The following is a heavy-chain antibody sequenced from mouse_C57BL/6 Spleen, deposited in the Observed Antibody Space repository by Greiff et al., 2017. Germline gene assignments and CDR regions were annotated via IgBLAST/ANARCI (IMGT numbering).Heavy chain of an antibody. V-gene: IGHV5-9-1*02. J-gene: IGHJ1*03. D-gene: IGHD2-4*01. CDR1: GFTFSSYA. CDR3: TRYDYDEGFDV. CDR2: ISSGGDYI. Sequence: EVKVVESGEGLVKPGGSLKLSCAASGFTFSSYAMSWVRQTPEKRLEWVAYISSGGDYIYYADTVKGRFTISRDNARNTLYLQMSSLKSEDTAMYYCTRYDYDEGFDVWGTGTTVTVSS.